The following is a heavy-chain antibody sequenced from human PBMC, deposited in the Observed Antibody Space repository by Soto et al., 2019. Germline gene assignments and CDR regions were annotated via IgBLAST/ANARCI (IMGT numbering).Heavy chain of an antibody. CDR1: GGSISSYY. J-gene: IGHJ6*02. Sequence: PSETLSLTCTVSGGSISSYYWSWIRQPPGKGQERIGYIYYSGSTNYNPSLKSRVSISVDMSKNQFSLKLSSVTAADTAVYYCARALGSSSWYHYYYGMDVWGQGTTVTVSS. CDR3: ARALGSSSWYHYYYGMDV. D-gene: IGHD6-13*01. CDR2: IYYSGST. V-gene: IGHV4-59*01.